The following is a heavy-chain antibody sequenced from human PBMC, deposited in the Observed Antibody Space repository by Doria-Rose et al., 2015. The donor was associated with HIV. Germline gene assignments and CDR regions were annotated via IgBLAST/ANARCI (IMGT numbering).Heavy chain of an antibody. V-gene: IGHV3-9*01. CDR1: GFSFADYT. D-gene: IGHD1-26*01. CDR3: AKDKGLRATVGQDHFDN. Sequence: RLSCAASGFSFADYTMHWVRQPPGRGLEWVSGIGWNDGSKGYADSVKGRFTISRDNAKNSLYLQMSSLRTEDTALYFCAKDKGLRATVGQDHFDNWGQGTLVTVSS. J-gene: IGHJ4*02. CDR2: IGWNDGSK.